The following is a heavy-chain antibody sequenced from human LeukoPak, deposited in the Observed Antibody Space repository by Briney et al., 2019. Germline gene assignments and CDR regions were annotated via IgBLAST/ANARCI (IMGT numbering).Heavy chain of an antibody. D-gene: IGHD2-2*01. CDR1: GFTFSSYP. CDR3: ARGLLSCSSTSCYVDY. CDR2: ISYDGSNK. J-gene: IGHJ4*02. V-gene: IGHV3-30-3*01. Sequence: QPGRSLRLSCVASGFTFSSYPTHWVRQAPGKGLEWVAIISYDGSNKYYADSVKGRFTISRDNSKNTLSLQMTSLRAEDTAVYYCARGLLSCSSTSCYVDYWGQGTLVTVSS.